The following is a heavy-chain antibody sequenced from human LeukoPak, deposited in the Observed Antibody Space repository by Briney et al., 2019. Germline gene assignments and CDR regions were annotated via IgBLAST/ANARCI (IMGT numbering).Heavy chain of an antibody. J-gene: IGHJ6*03. CDR1: ALTFDDYG. CDR3: ASEVAVAGTFGYYYYYYMDV. Sequence: GRSLTLFCAASALTFDDYGMSWVRQPPGKGLECVSGINGNGGSTGYAGSVKGRFTSSRDNAKNSLYLQMNSLRAEDTALYHCASEVAVAGTFGYYYYYYMDVWGKGTTVTVSS. CDR2: INGNGGST. D-gene: IGHD6-19*01. V-gene: IGHV3-20*01.